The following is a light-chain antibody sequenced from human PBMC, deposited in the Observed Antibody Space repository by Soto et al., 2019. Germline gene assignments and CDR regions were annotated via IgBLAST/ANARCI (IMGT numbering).Light chain of an antibody. V-gene: IGLV1-47*02. J-gene: IGLJ3*02. CDR1: SSNIATNY. CDR3: ASWDDTLFGWV. CDR2: SNT. Sequence: QAVLTQPPSVSGTPGQGVTISCSGGSSNIATNYVYWYQLLPGTAPNLVIFSNTIRPPRVPDRFSGSKSGASASLVISGLRSEDEADYFCASWDDTLFGWVFGGGNKLTVL.